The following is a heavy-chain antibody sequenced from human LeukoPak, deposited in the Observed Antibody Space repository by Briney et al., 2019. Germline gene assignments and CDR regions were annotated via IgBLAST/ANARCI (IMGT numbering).Heavy chain of an antibody. V-gene: IGHV3-66*01. J-gene: IGHJ4*02. D-gene: IGHD3-10*01. Sequence: GGSLRLSCAASGFTVSSNYMSWVRQAPGKGLEWVSVIYSGGSTYYADSVKGRFTISRDNSKNTLYLQMNSLRAEDTAVYYCARGRYYYGSGSYPVYFDYWGQGTLVTVSS. CDR3: ARGRYYYGSGSYPVYFDY. CDR1: GFTVSSNY. CDR2: IYSGGST.